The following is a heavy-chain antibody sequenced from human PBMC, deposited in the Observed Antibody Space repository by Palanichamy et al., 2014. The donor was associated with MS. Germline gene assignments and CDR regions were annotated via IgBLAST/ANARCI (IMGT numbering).Heavy chain of an antibody. Sequence: QVQLVESGGGVVQPGRSLRLSCAASGFTFSSYGMHWVRQAPGKGLEWVAVISYDGSNKYYADSVKGRFTISRDNSKNTLYLQMNSLRAEDTAVYYCAKDVLSGYGAEYFQHWGQGTLVTVSS. CDR3: AKDVLSGYGAEYFQH. D-gene: IGHD3-22*01. CDR2: ISYDGSNK. CDR1: GFTFSSYG. V-gene: IGHV3-30*18. J-gene: IGHJ1*01.